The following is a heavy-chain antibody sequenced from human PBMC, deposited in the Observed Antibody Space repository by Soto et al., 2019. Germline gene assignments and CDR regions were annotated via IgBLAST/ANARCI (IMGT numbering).Heavy chain of an antibody. CDR3: AKDSNKYSSSLRGRYFAY. CDR2: ITGGGSNT. V-gene: IGHV3-23*01. Sequence: PGGSLRLSCAASGFPFSSYVMSWVRQAPGKGLEWVSGITGGGSNTFYADSVKGRFTISRNNSKNTLFLQMNSLGAEDTAVYYCAKDSNKYSSSLRGRYFAYWGQGRGVTVSS. D-gene: IGHD4-4*01. J-gene: IGHJ4*02. CDR1: GFPFSSYV.